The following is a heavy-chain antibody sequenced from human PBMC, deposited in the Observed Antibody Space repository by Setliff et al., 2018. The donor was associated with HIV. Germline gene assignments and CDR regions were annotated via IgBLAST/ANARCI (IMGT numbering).Heavy chain of an antibody. Sequence: ASVKVSCKASGYLFTGYYMHWVRQAPGQGLEWMEWINVNSGGTKYAQKFQGRVTMTRDTSISTAYMEVSSLRSDDTAVYYCAREGSPIYYFDYWSQGTLVTVSS. CDR1: GYLFTGYY. CDR2: INVNSGGT. J-gene: IGHJ4*02. V-gene: IGHV1-2*02. CDR3: AREGSPIYYFDY. D-gene: IGHD3-10*01.